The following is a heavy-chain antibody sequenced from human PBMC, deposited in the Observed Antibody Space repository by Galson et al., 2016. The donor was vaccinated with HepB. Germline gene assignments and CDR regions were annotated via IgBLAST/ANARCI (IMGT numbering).Heavy chain of an antibody. CDR1: GGSISSSNW. CDR2: IYHSENT. J-gene: IGHJ6*02. Sequence: SETLSLTCAVSGGSISSSNWWNWVRQPPGKGLEWIGEIYHSENTNYNPSLKSRVTISVDKSKNQFSLNLTSVTAADTAVYYCARAIAVAGTVYGMDVWGQGTTVTVSS. D-gene: IGHD6-19*01. CDR3: ARAIAVAGTVYGMDV. V-gene: IGHV4-4*02.